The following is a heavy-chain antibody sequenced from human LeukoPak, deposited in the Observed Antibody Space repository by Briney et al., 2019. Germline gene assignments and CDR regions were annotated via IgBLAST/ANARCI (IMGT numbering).Heavy chain of an antibody. V-gene: IGHV6-1*01. Sequence: SQTLSVTCAISGDSVSSKNGAWNWIRHSPSRGLEWLGRTYYRSKWYNDYAVSVQGRISINPDTSKNQFSLQLNSVTPEDTAVYYCARDVGPSGWYTFDYWGQGTLVTVSS. J-gene: IGHJ4*02. CDR1: GDSVSSKNGA. CDR3: ARDVGPSGWYTFDY. CDR2: TYYRSKWYN. D-gene: IGHD6-19*01.